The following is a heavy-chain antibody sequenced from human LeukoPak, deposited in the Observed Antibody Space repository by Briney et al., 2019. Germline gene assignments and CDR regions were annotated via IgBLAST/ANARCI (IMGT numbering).Heavy chain of an antibody. V-gene: IGHV1-2*02. CDR2: INPNSGGT. D-gene: IGHD3-3*01. Sequence: GASVKVSCRASGYTFTGYYMHWVRQAPGQGLEWMGWINPNSGGTNYAQKFQGRVTMTRDTSISTAYMELSRLRSDDTAVYYCARDLAIYDFWSGYYTRSTITGDYWGQGTLVTVSS. CDR3: ARDLAIYDFWSGYYTRSTITGDY. CDR1: GYTFTGYY. J-gene: IGHJ4*02.